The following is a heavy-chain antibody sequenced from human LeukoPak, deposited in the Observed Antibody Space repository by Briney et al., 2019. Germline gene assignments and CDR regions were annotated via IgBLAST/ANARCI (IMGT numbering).Heavy chain of an antibody. V-gene: IGHV3-23*01. J-gene: IGHJ6*03. CDR3: AKAAMSAPLTYYYYYMDV. CDR2: ISGSGGST. D-gene: IGHD2-2*01. Sequence: GGSLRLSCAASGFTFSSYAMSWVRQAPGKGLEWVSAISGSGGSTYYADSVKGRFTLSRDNSKSTLYLQMNSLRAEDTAVYYCAKAAMSAPLTYYYYYMDVWGKGTTVTVSS. CDR1: GFTFSSYA.